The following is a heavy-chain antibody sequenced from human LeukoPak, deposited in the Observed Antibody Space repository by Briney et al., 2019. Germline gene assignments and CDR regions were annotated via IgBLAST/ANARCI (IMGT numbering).Heavy chain of an antibody. CDR3: ARMGTYYDILTGYYYFDY. CDR2: IYTSGST. Sequence: SETLSLTCAVSGGSISSGGYSWSWIRQPAGKGLEWIGRIYTSGSTNYNPSLKSRVTMSVDTSKNQFSLKLSSVTAADTAVYYCARMGTYYDILTGYYYFDYWGQGTLVTVSS. CDR1: GGSISSGGYS. J-gene: IGHJ4*02. D-gene: IGHD3-9*01. V-gene: IGHV4-61*02.